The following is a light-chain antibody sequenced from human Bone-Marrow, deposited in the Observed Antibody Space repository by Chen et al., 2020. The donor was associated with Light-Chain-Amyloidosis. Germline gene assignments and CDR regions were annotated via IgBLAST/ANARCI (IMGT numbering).Light chain of an antibody. Sequence: SYVLTQPSSVSVAPGQTATTACGGNHIGTTSVPWYQQTPGQAPLLVVYDDSDRPSGIPERLSGSNSGNTATLTISRVEAGDEADYYCQVCDRSSDRPVFGGGTKLTVL. CDR2: DDS. CDR1: HIGTTS. J-gene: IGLJ3*02. CDR3: QVCDRSSDRPV. V-gene: IGLV3-21*02.